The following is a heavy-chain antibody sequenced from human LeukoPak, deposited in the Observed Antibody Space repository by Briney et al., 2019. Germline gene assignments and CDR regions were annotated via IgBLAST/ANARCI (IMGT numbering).Heavy chain of an antibody. CDR2: ISYDGSNK. J-gene: IGHJ6*02. CDR1: GFTFSSYG. D-gene: IGHD2-2*01. Sequence: ETGRSLRLSCAASGFTFSSYGMHWVRQAPGKGLEWVAVISYDGSNKYYADSVKGRFTISRDNSKNTLYLQMNSLRAEDTAVYYCAKTADIVVVPAARNFYYYYGMDVWGQGTTVTVSS. V-gene: IGHV3-30*18. CDR3: AKTADIVVVPAARNFYYYYGMDV.